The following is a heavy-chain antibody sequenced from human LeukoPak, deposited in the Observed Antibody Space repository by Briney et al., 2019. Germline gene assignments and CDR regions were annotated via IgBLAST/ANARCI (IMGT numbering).Heavy chain of an antibody. CDR1: GYTLTELS. V-gene: IGHV1-24*01. D-gene: IGHD3-16*01. Sequence: ASVKVSCKVSGYTLTELSMHWVRQAPGKGLEWMGGFDPEDGETIYAQKFQGRVTMTEDTSTDTAYMELSSLRSEDTAVYYCATEVNGRYGWDYWGQGTLVTVSS. CDR2: FDPEDGET. J-gene: IGHJ4*02. CDR3: ATEVNGRYGWDY.